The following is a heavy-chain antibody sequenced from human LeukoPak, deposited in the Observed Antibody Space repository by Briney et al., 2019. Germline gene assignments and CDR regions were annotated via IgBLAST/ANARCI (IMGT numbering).Heavy chain of an antibody. CDR3: ATYGDYEWKGFDP. D-gene: IGHD4-17*01. CDR1: GFTFSSYS. J-gene: IGHJ5*02. Sequence: GGSLRLSCAASGFTFSSYSMNWVRQAPGKGLEWVSSISGSSSYIYYADSMKGRFTISRDNAKNSLYLQMNSLRAEDTAVYYCATYGDYEWKGFDPWGQGTLVTVSS. CDR2: ISGSSSYI. V-gene: IGHV3-21*01.